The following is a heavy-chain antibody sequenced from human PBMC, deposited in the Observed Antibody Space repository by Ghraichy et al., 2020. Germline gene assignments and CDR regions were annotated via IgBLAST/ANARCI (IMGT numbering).Heavy chain of an antibody. CDR1: GFTFSSYG. D-gene: IGHD3-10*01. Sequence: GESLNISCAASGFTFSSYGMHWVRQAPGKGLEWVAVIWYDGSNKYYADSVKGRFTISRDNSKNTLYLQMNSLRAEDTAVYYCARDRITMVRGVILYYYGMDVWGQGTTVTVSS. CDR2: IWYDGSNK. CDR3: ARDRITMVRGVILYYYGMDV. J-gene: IGHJ6*02. V-gene: IGHV3-33*01.